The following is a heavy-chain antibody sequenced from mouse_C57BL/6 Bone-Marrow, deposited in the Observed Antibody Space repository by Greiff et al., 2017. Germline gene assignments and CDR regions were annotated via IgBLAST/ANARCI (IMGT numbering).Heavy chain of an antibody. D-gene: IGHD1-1*01. J-gene: IGHJ2*01. CDR3: TTGSVDY. V-gene: IGHV14-4*01. CDR1: GFNIKDDY. Sequence: VQLQQSGAELVRPGASVKLSCTASGFNIKDDYMHWVKQRPEQGLEWIGWIDPENGDTEYAPKFQGKATITVDTSSNTAYLQLSSLTSEDTAVYYCTTGSVDYWGQGTTLTVSS. CDR2: IDPENGDT.